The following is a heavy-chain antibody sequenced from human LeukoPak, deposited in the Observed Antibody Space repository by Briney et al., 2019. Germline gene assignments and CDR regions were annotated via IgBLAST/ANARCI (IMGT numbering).Heavy chain of an antibody. CDR1: GFTFSNYA. CDR2: ISSNGVNT. CDR3: ARGDYDSGGYYSTRYAFDI. Sequence: GGSLRLSCAASGFTFSNYAMHWVRQAPGKGLEYVSTISSNGVNTYYANSVKGRFTISRDNSKNTLYLQMGSLRAEDMAMYYCARGDYDSGGYYSTRYAFDIWGQGTMVTVSS. V-gene: IGHV3-64*01. D-gene: IGHD3-22*01. J-gene: IGHJ3*02.